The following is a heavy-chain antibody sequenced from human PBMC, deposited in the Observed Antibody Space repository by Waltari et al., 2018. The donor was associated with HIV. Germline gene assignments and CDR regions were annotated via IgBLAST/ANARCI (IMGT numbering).Heavy chain of an antibody. CDR2: LYHSGST. Sequence: QLQLQESGPGLAKPSETLSLTCTVSGGSVTHSYWSWIRQPPGKGLEWIGYLYHSGSTNYNHSLKSRVTTSVDTSKNRFSLNLTSVTAADTAVYYCARHSGSMGGAFDVWGQGTMVTVSS. V-gene: IGHV4-59*08. CDR1: GGSVTHSY. D-gene: IGHD3-10*01. CDR3: ARHSGSMGGAFDV. J-gene: IGHJ3*01.